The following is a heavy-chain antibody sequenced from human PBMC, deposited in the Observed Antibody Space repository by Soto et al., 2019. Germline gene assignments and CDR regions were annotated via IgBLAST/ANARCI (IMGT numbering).Heavy chain of an antibody. CDR3: AREKTPYDILPQAHRNDAFDI. CDR2: ISAYNGNT. Sequence: GASVKVSCKASGYTFTSYGISWVRQAPGQGLEWMGWISAYNGNTNYAQKLQGRVTMTTDTSTSTAYMELRSLRSDDTAVYYCAREKTPYDILPQAHRNDAFDIWGQGTMVTVSS. CDR1: GYTFTSYG. V-gene: IGHV1-18*01. D-gene: IGHD3-9*01. J-gene: IGHJ3*02.